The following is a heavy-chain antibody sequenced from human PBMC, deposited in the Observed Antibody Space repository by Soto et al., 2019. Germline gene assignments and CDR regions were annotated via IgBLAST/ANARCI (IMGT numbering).Heavy chain of an antibody. D-gene: IGHD1-20*01. CDR3: ARSRITGSTWTFDY. J-gene: IGHJ4*02. CDR2: IYPVDSDT. Sequence: GESLKISCKGSEYSFTNYSIGWVRQMPGKGLEWMGIIYPVDSDTRYSPSFQGQVTISADKSISTAYLQWRSLKASDSAMYYCARSRITGSTWTFDYWGQGTLVTASS. V-gene: IGHV5-51*01. CDR1: EYSFTNYS.